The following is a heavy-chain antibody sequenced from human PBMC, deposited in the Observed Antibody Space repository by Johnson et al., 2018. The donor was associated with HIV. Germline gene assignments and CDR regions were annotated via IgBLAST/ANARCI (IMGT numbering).Heavy chain of an antibody. CDR1: GFSFSSYA. CDR2: MSYDGRNK. D-gene: IGHD1-26*01. CDR3: TKNREPANYDALDV. Sequence: QVQLVESGGGVVQPGRSLRLSCSASGFSFSSYAMHWVRQAPGKGLEWVAIMSYDGRNKYYADSVQGRFTISRDNSKNTLYLQMNSLRAEDTAVYYCTKNREPANYDALDVWGQVTMVTVSS. J-gene: IGHJ3*01. V-gene: IGHV3-30-3*01.